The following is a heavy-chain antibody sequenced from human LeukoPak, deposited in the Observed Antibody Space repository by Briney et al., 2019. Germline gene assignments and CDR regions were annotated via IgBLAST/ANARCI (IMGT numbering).Heavy chain of an antibody. CDR3: ARVQAVRGVIIPYYYYGMDV. CDR2: ISSSSSYI. V-gene: IGHV3-21*01. D-gene: IGHD3-10*01. CDR1: AFTFSSYN. J-gene: IGHJ6*02. Sequence: GGSLRLSCAASAFTFSSYNMNWVRLAPGKGLEWVSSISSSSSYIYYADSVKGRFTISRDNAKNSLYLQMNSLRAEDTAVYYCARVQAVRGVIIPYYYYGMDVWGQGTTVTVSS.